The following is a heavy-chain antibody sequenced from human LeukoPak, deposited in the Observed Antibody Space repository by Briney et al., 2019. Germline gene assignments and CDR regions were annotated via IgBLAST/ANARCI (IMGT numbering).Heavy chain of an antibody. Sequence: ASVKVSCKASGYTFTAYYIHWVRQAPGQGLEWMGWVNPKNGGTNFAQKFQGRVTMTTDTSVHTAYMELNKLMFEDTAIYYCARDLDSYDYGPLNYWGQGTLITVSS. CDR2: VNPKNGGT. J-gene: IGHJ4*02. V-gene: IGHV1-2*02. D-gene: IGHD5-18*01. CDR1: GYTFTAYY. CDR3: ARDLDSYDYGPLNY.